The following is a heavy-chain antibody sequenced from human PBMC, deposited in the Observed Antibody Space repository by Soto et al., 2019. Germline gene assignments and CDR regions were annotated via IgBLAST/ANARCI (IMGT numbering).Heavy chain of an antibody. V-gene: IGHV4-34*01. CDR1: GGSFIGYY. CDR2: INHGGST. CDR3: ASLCSSTSCYQETFDY. D-gene: IGHD2-2*01. Sequence: SETLSLTCAAYGGSFIGYYWSWIRQPPGKGLEWIGEINHGGSTNYNPSLKSRVTISVDTSKNQFSLKLSSVTAADTAVYYCASLCSSTSCYQETFDYWGQGTLVT. J-gene: IGHJ4*02.